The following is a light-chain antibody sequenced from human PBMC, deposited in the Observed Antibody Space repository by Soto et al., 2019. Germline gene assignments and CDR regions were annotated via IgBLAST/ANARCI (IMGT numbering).Light chain of an antibody. Sequence: QSALTQPASVSGSPRQSLTISCTGTGSDVGGYNYVSWYQQHPGKAPKVMIYDVSNRPSGVSNRFSGSKSGNTASLTISGLQSEDEADSYCSSYTCASSPLVFRGGT. CDR1: GSDVGGYNY. J-gene: IGLJ2*01. CDR3: SSYTCASSPLV. V-gene: IGLV2-14*01. CDR2: DVS.